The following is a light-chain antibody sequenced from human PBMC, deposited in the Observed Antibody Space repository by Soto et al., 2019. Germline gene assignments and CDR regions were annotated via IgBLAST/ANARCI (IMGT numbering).Light chain of an antibody. J-gene: IGKJ4*01. Sequence: EIVRTQSPATLSVSPGDGATLSCRASQNVYSNFAWYEQNPGQAPRLLIWGASTMATSIPARFSGSGSGTEFTLTISSLQSEDFAVYYCQQHGNYPLTFGGGTKVEIK. CDR1: QNVYSN. CDR3: QQHGNYPLT. V-gene: IGKV3-15*01. CDR2: GAS.